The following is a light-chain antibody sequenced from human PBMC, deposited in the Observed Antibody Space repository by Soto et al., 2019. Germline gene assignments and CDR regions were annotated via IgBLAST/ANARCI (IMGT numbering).Light chain of an antibody. Sequence: EIVLTQSPGTLSLSPGERATLSCRASQSVSSSYLAWYQQKPGQAPRLLIYGASSRATGIPDRFSGSGSGTDFTLTISRLEPEDFAVYYWQQYGSSPWKFTFGPGTKVDIK. CDR2: GAS. CDR3: QQYGSSPWKFT. J-gene: IGKJ3*01. CDR1: QSVSSSY. V-gene: IGKV3-20*01.